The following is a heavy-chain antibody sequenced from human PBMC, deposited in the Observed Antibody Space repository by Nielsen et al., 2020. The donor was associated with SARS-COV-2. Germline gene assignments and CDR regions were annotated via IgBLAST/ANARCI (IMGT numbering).Heavy chain of an antibody. CDR3: ARERDFWSGYKAFEI. CDR1: GDSFSIYY. V-gene: IGHV4-59*01. CDR2: IYYSGST. J-gene: IGHJ3*02. D-gene: IGHD3-3*01. Sequence: SETLSLTCSVSGDSFSIYYWSWIRQPPGKGLERIGYIYYSGSTNYNPSLESRVTISIDTSKHQFSLRLSSVTAADTAIYYCARERDFWSGYKAFEIWGQGTVVTVSS.